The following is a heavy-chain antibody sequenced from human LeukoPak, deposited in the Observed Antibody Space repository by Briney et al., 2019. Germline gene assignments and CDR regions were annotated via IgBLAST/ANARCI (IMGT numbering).Heavy chain of an antibody. Sequence: GASVKLCCTASGYTFTSYYMHWERQPPAQGLEWMGIINPSSGSTSYAQKYSGRVTMTSSTSTNKVYMELSSQRSEDTAVDYCARYGYYYCSGSYLPDWGQGTLVTVSS. CDR3: ARYGYYYCSGSYLPD. V-gene: IGHV1-46*01. J-gene: IGHJ4*02. CDR1: GYTFTSYY. CDR2: INPSSGST. D-gene: IGHD3-10*01.